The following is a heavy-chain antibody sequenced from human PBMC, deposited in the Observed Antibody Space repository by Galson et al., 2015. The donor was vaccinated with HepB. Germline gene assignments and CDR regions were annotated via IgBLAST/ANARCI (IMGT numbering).Heavy chain of an antibody. V-gene: IGHV3-33*01. CDR3: ARDPGEVGATRFDY. J-gene: IGHJ4*02. Sequence: SLRLSCAASGSTFSSYGMHWVRQAPGKGLEWVTVIYYDGSNKYYADSVKGRFTISRDNSKNTLYLQMNSLRAEDTAVYYCARDPGEVGATRFDYWGRGTLVTVSS. D-gene: IGHD1-26*01. CDR1: GSTFSSYG. CDR2: IYYDGSNK.